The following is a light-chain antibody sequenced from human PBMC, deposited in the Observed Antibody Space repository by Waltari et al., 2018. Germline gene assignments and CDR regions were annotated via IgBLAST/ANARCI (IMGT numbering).Light chain of an antibody. CDR2: AVS. V-gene: IGLV2-14*03. Sequence: QSALTQPASVFGSLGQSVTISCTGTATDIGCYDYVSWYQQHSGKAPKLLIFAVSNRPSVISAGFSASKSGNTASLSISGLQTEDEADYHCTSYTSKNTFIFGGGTRLTVL. CDR1: ATDIGCYDY. J-gene: IGLJ2*01. CDR3: TSYTSKNTFI.